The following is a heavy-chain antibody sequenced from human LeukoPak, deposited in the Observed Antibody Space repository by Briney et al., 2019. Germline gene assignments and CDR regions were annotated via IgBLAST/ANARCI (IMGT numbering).Heavy chain of an antibody. Sequence: GGSLRLSCAASGFTFSSYGMHWVRQAPGKGLEWVAFIRYDGSNKYYADSVKGRFTISRDNSKNTLYLQMNSLRAEDTAVYYCAKDRVTRGYSYGTDAFDIWGQGTMVTVPS. V-gene: IGHV3-30*02. D-gene: IGHD5-18*01. J-gene: IGHJ3*02. CDR1: GFTFSSYG. CDR3: AKDRVTRGYSYGTDAFDI. CDR2: IRYDGSNK.